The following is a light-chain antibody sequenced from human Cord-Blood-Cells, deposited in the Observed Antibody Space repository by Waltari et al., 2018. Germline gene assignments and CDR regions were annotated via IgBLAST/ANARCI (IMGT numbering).Light chain of an antibody. CDR3: SSYTSSSTLYV. CDR1: HRDVGGDAY. CDR2: EVS. J-gene: IGLJ1*01. Sequence: SAPMQPPSVTDCPGQSLALPRPGTHRDVGGDAYVSWDQHHPGKAPKLLIYEVSHRPSGVSNRFSGSKSGNTASLTISGLQAEDEADYYCSSYTSSSTLYVFGTGTKVTVL. V-gene: IGLV2-14*01.